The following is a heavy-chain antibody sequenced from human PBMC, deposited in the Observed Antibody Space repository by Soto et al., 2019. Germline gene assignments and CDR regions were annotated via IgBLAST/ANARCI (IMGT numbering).Heavy chain of an antibody. CDR1: GYTFTRSG. V-gene: IGHV1-18*01. CDR3: ARIYCGGDCYTNWYFDL. CDR2: ISTDKGKT. J-gene: IGHJ2*01. Sequence: ASVKVSCKASGYTFTRSGISWVRQAPGQGLEWMGWISTDKGKTNYAQKFQGRVTMTTDTSTSTAYTELRSLRSDDTAVYYCARIYCGGDCYTNWYFDLWGRGTLVTVSS. D-gene: IGHD2-21*02.